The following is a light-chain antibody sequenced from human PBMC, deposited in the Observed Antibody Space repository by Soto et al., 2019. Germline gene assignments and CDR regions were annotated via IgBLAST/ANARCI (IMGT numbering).Light chain of an antibody. J-gene: IGKJ4*01. CDR1: QSISTW. V-gene: IGKV1-5*03. CDR3: QQYNSYRS. CDR2: KAS. Sequence: IQMTQSPSTLSASVGDRVTITCRASQSISTWLAWYQQKPGKAPKLLIYKASSLESGVPSRFSGSGSGTEFTLTISCLQPDDFATYYCQQYNSYRSFGGGTKVEIK.